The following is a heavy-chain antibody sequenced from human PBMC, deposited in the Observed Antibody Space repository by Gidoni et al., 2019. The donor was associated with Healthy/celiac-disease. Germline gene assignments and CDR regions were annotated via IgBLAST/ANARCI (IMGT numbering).Heavy chain of an antibody. CDR2: IYYSGST. CDR3: ARTIAYCGGDCQSGDYFDY. Sequence: QVQLQESGPGLVKPSETLSLTCTVSGGSISSYYWSWIRQPPGKGLEWIGYIYYSGSTNYNPSLKSRVTISVDTSKNQFSLKLSSVTAADTAVYYCARTIAYCGGDCQSGDYFDYWGQGTLVTVSS. V-gene: IGHV4-59*01. CDR1: GGSISSYY. J-gene: IGHJ4*02. D-gene: IGHD2-21*02.